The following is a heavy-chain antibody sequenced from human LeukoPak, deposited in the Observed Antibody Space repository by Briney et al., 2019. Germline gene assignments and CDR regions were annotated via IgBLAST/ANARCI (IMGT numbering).Heavy chain of an antibody. CDR1: GYAFTNYW. CDR3: ARPPFI. CDR2: IYPSDSDT. J-gene: IGHJ3*02. V-gene: IGHV5-51*01. Sequence: GESLRISCQGSGYAFTNYWINWVRQMPGKGLEWMGIIYPSDSDTRYSPSFQGQVTISVDKSITTAYLQWSSLKASDTAMYYCARPPFIWGQGTMVTVSS.